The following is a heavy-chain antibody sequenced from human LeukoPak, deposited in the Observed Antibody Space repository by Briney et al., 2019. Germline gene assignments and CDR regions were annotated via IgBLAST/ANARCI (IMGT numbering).Heavy chain of an antibody. V-gene: IGHV3-21*01. CDR2: ICCSGRYI. CDR3: ERDSNAYYYYSSCSDFDY. CDR1: GFIFSSYS. D-gene: IGHD3-22*01. J-gene: IGHJ4*02. Sequence: PGGSLRLSCAASGFIFSSYSMHWVRQAPGKGLDWVSFICCSGRYIHYADSVKGRFTISRDNAKKSLYLQMNSLKANETAVYSCERDSNAYYYYSSCSDFDYWGQGTLVTVSS.